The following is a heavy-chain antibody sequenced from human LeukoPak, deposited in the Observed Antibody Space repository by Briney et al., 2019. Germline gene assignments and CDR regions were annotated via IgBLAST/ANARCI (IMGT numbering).Heavy chain of an antibody. J-gene: IGHJ4*02. CDR2: IIPIFGTA. D-gene: IGHD3-22*01. CDR1: GGTFSSYA. CDR3: ARGPYYYDSSGYKGFDY. Sequence: SVKVSCKASGGTFSSYAISWVRQAPGQGLEWMGGIIPIFGTANYAQKFQGRVTITADKSTSTAYMELSSLRSEDTAVYYCARGPYYYDSSGYKGFDYWGQGTLVTVSS. V-gene: IGHV1-69*06.